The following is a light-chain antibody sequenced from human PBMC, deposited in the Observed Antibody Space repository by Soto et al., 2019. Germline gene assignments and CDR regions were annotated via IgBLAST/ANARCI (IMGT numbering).Light chain of an antibody. Sequence: DVVMTQSPLSLPVTLGQPASISCRSSQNLVYSDGNTYLSWFQQRPGQPPRRLIYKVSNRDSGVPDRFSGSGSGTEFTLKISRVETEDVAIYFCMQGTHWPYTFGQGTKLETK. CDR2: KVS. J-gene: IGKJ2*01. CDR3: MQGTHWPYT. V-gene: IGKV2-30*01. CDR1: QNLVYSDGNTY.